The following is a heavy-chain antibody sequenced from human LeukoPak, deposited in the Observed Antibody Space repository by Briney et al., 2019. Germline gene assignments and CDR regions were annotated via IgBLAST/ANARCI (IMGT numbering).Heavy chain of an antibody. CDR3: AKSGSQYHKLSHYYYYGMDV. V-gene: IGHV3-30*18. CDR2: ISYEGSIK. D-gene: IGHD2-2*01. Sequence: PGGSLRFSCVASGFTFTNHGMHWVRQAPGKGLEWVAVISYEGSIKYHGDSVKGRFTISRDNPKNTLYLQMNSLRPEDTAVYYCAKSGSQYHKLSHYYYYGMDVWGQGTTVTVSS. CDR1: GFTFTNHG. J-gene: IGHJ6*02.